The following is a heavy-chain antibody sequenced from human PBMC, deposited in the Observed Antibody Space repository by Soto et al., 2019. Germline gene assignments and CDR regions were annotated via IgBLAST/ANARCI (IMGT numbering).Heavy chain of an antibody. CDR1: GFTSSSNP. D-gene: IGHD3-22*01. CDR3: AREDRSSGYAGTFQH. Sequence: QGQLVESGGGVVQPGRSLRLSCTVTGFTSSSNPMHWVRQAPGKGLEWVTVISSDGNSKSYADSVKGRFSFSRDNSKNTLFLEMNSLRPEDTAVYCCAREDRSSGYAGTFQHWGPGTLVTVSS. J-gene: IGHJ1*01. CDR2: ISSDGNSK. V-gene: IGHV3-30-3*01.